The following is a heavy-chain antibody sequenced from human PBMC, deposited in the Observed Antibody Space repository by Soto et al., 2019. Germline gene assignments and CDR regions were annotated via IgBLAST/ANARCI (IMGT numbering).Heavy chain of an antibody. V-gene: IGHV1-46*01. Sequence: ASVKVSCKASGYTFTSYYMHWVRQAPGQGLEWMGIINPSGGSTSYAQKFQGRVTMTRDTSTSTVYMELSSLRSEDTAVYYCARVGIWFGAPGVMDVWGQGTTVTVSS. J-gene: IGHJ6*02. CDR2: INPSGGST. CDR3: ARVGIWFGAPGVMDV. D-gene: IGHD3-10*01. CDR1: GYTFTSYY.